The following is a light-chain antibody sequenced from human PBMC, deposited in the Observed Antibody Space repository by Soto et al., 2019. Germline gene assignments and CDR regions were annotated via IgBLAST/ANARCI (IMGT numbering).Light chain of an antibody. CDR2: GAS. Sequence: EIVLTQSPGTLSLSPGERATLSCRASQSVSSSYLAWYQQKPGQAPRLLIYGASSRATDIPDRFSGSGSGTDFTLTISRLEPEDFAVYYCQQYVSSPITFGQGTKLEIK. J-gene: IGKJ2*01. V-gene: IGKV3-20*01. CDR3: QQYVSSPIT. CDR1: QSVSSSY.